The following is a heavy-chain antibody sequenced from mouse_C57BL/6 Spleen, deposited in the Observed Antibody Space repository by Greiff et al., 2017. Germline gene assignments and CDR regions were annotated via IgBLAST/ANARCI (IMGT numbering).Heavy chain of an antibody. Sequence: QVQLQQPGAELVRPGSSVKLSCKASGYTFTSYWMHWVKQRPIQGLEWIGNIDPSDSETHYNQKFKDKATLTVDKSSSTAYMQLSSLTSEDSAVYYCAREGDDYDGGWFAYWGQGTLVTVSA. CDR1: GYTFTSYW. CDR2: IDPSDSET. J-gene: IGHJ3*01. V-gene: IGHV1-52*01. CDR3: AREGDDYDGGWFAY. D-gene: IGHD2-4*01.